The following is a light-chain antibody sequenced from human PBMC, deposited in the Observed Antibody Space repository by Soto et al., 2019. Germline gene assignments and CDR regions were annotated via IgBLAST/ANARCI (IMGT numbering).Light chain of an antibody. CDR1: QSVSSN. CDR3: QQYDNWPPRT. J-gene: IGKJ3*01. CDR2: GAS. V-gene: IGKV3-15*01. Sequence: EIVVTQSPATLSVSPGERATLSCRDSQSVSSNLAWYQQKPGQSPRLLIYGASTRATGIPGRFSGSGSGTECTLTISSLQSEYFAVYYCQQYDNWPPRTFVPGTKVDI.